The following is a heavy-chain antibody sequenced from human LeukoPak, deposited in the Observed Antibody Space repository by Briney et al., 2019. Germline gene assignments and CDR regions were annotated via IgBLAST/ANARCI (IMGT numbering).Heavy chain of an antibody. J-gene: IGHJ4*02. CDR2: IRSKANSYAT. CDR1: GFTFSGSA. Sequence: PGESLKLSCAASGFTFSGSAMHWVRQASGKGLEWVGRIRSKANSYATEYAASVKGRFTISRDDSKNTAYLQMNSLKTEDTAVYYCASDSRVAGNWGQGTLVTVSS. V-gene: IGHV3-73*01. CDR3: ASDSRVAGN. D-gene: IGHD4-23*01.